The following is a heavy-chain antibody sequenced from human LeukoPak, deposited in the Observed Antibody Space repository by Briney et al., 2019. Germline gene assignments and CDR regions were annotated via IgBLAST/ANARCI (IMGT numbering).Heavy chain of an antibody. CDR2: ISGSGGST. CDR1: GFTFSSYA. D-gene: IGHD6-19*01. CDR3: AKAPYSSGWYVPANFDY. J-gene: IGHJ4*02. V-gene: IGHV3-23*01. Sequence: GGSLRLSCAASGFTFSSYAMSWVRQAPGKGLEWVSAISGSGGSTYYADSVKGRFTISRDNSKNTLYLQMNSLRAEDTAVYYCAKAPYSSGWYVPANFDYWGQGTLVTVSS.